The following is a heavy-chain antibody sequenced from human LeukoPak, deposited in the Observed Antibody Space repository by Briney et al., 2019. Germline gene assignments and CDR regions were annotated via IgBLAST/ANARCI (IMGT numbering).Heavy chain of an antibody. J-gene: IGHJ5*02. V-gene: IGHV4-34*01. Sequence: NPGGSLRLSCAASVFTFSSYSMNWVRQPPGKGLEWIGEINHSGSTNYNPSLKSRVTISVDTSKNQFSLKLSSVTAADTAVYYCARRNRQAAGTGPWGQGTLVTVSS. D-gene: IGHD6-13*01. CDR1: VFTFSSYS. CDR2: INHSGST. CDR3: ARRNRQAAGTGP.